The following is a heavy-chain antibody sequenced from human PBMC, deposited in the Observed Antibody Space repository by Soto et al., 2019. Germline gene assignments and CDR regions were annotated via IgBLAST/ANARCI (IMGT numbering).Heavy chain of an antibody. V-gene: IGHV3-23*01. CDR1: GFTFSSYA. CDR2: ISGSGGST. CDR3: EKDVSYYGSGSYSYYYSMDV. D-gene: IGHD3-10*01. Sequence: GGSLRLSCAASGFTFSSYAMSWVRQAPGKGLEWVSAISGSGGSTYYADSVKGRFTISIDNSKNTLYLQMNSLRAEDTAVYSCEKDVSYYGSGSYSYYYSMDVWGKGTMVTVSS. J-gene: IGHJ6*03.